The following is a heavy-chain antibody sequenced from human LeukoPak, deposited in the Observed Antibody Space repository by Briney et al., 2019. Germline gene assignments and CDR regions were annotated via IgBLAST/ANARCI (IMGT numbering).Heavy chain of an antibody. V-gene: IGHV3-21*01. J-gene: IGHJ1*01. CDR3: CATKPDSDF. CDR2: ISSSSSYI. CDR1: GFTFDDYG. D-gene: IGHD1-14*01. Sequence: GGSLRLSCAASGFTFDDYGMSWVRQAPGKGLEWVSSISSSSSYIYYADSVKGRLTISRDNSKNTLYLQMNSLRADDTAVYYCCATKPDSDFWGQGTMVTVSS.